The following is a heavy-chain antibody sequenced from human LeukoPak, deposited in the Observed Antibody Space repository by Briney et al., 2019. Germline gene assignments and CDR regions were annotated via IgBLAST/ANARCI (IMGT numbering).Heavy chain of an antibody. D-gene: IGHD2-15*01. Sequence: PGGSLRLSCAASGFTFSHYGMLWVRQAPGKGLEWVAVIWHDGSNKFYADSVKGRLTISRDNSKTMLYLQMNSLRAEDPGVYYCARGFCRGGICYPQPTTWTFYLDSWGQGTLVTVSS. V-gene: IGHV3-33*01. J-gene: IGHJ4*02. CDR1: GFTFSHYG. CDR2: IWHDGSNK. CDR3: ARGFCRGGICYPQPTTWTFYLDS.